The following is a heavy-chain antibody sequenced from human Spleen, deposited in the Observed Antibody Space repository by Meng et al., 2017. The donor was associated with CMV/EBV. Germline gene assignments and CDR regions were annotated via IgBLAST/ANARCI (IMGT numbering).Heavy chain of an antibody. Sequence: SGYRFNGYYMHWVRQAPGQGLEWMGWINPNSGGTNYAQKFQDRVTMTRDTSINTAYMDLSRLTSDDTAVYYCARGPWNYDYNYFDPWGQGTLVTVSS. CDR1: GYRFNGYY. CDR3: ARGPWNYDYNYFDP. J-gene: IGHJ5*02. V-gene: IGHV1-2*02. D-gene: IGHD1-7*01. CDR2: INPNSGGT.